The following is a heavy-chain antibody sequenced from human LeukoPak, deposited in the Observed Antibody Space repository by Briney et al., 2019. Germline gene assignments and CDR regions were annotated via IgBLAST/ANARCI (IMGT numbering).Heavy chain of an antibody. CDR1: GFTFSYYS. CDR3: AKMGSDWSGYDAFDM. CDR2: ISSSSGYI. Sequence: GGSLRLSCAASGFTFSYYSMNWVRQAPGKGLEWVSSISSSSGYIYYADSVKGRFTISRDNAKNSLYLQMNSLRAEDTGLYYCAKMGSDWSGYDAFDMWGQGTMVTVSS. V-gene: IGHV3-21*01. D-gene: IGHD3-3*01. J-gene: IGHJ3*02.